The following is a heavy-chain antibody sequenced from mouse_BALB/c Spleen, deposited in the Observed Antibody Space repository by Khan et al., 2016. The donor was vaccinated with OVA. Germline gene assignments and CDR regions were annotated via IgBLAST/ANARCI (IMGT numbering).Heavy chain of an antibody. Sequence: VQLQQSGAELVRPGASVKLSCKASGYTFTSYWKNWVKQRPGHGLEWIGRIDPSDSETHYNQMFKDKATLTVDKSSSTAYMQLSSLTSEDSAVYYCARREKYGYDPSWFAYWGQGTLVTVSA. CDR3: ARREKYGYDPSWFAY. J-gene: IGHJ3*01. D-gene: IGHD2-2*01. CDR1: GYTFTSYW. V-gene: IGHV1-61*01. CDR2: IDPSDSET.